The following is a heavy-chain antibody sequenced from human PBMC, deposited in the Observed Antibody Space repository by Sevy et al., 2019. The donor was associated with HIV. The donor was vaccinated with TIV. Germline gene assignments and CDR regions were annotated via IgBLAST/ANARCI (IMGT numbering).Heavy chain of an antibody. J-gene: IGHJ4*02. CDR2: ISFDGSNK. D-gene: IGHD6-13*01. Sequence: GGSLRLSCAASGLIFSHYGMHWVRQAPGKGLEWVAFISFDGSNKYYVDSVKGRFTISRDTSKNTLYLQMNSLRTEDTALYYCAKNTAAAGTGGFDYWGQGTLVTVSS. V-gene: IGHV3-30*02. CDR1: GLIFSHYG. CDR3: AKNTAAAGTGGFDY.